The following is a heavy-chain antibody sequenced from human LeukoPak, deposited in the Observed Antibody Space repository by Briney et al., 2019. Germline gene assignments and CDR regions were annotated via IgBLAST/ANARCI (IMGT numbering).Heavy chain of an antibody. Sequence: SETLSLTCTVSGGSISSYYWSWIRQPPGKGLEWIGYIYYSGSTNYNPSLKSRVTISVDTSKNQFSLKLNSVTAADTAVYYCARVRSTMVRGVRANYFDYWDQGTLVTVSS. CDR2: IYYSGST. V-gene: IGHV4-59*01. D-gene: IGHD3-10*01. CDR1: GGSISSYY. J-gene: IGHJ4*02. CDR3: ARVRSTMVRGVRANYFDY.